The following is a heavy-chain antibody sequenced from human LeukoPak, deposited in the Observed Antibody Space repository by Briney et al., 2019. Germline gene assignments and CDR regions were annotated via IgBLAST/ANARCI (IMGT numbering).Heavy chain of an antibody. D-gene: IGHD5-18*01. Sequence: GGSLRLSCAASGFTFSSYSMNWVRQAPGKGLEWVSSISSSSSYIYYADSVKGRFTISRDNAKNSLYLQMNSLRAEGTAVYYCASPTGYNYGSGLYAFDIWGQGTMVTVSS. J-gene: IGHJ3*02. CDR3: ASPTGYNYGSGLYAFDI. CDR2: ISSSSSYI. V-gene: IGHV3-21*01. CDR1: GFTFSSYS.